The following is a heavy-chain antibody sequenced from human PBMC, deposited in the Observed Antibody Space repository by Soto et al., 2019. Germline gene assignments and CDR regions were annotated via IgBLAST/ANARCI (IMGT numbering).Heavy chain of an antibody. CDR2: ISAYNGNT. V-gene: IGHV1-18*01. CDR1: GYTFTSYG. CDR3: ARITGTPWSPWFDP. Sequence: GASVKVSCKASGYTFTSYGISWVRQAPGQGLEWMGWISAYNGNTNYAQKLQGRVTMTTDTSTSTAYMELRSLRSDDTAVYYCARITGTPWSPWFDPWGQGTLVTVSS. J-gene: IGHJ5*02. D-gene: IGHD1-7*01.